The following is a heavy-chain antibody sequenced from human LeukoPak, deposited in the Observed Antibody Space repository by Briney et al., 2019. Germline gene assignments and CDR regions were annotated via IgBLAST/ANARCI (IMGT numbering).Heavy chain of an antibody. CDR1: GFTFSSYW. J-gene: IGHJ4*02. Sequence: GGSLRLSCAASGFTFSSYWMHWVRQAPGKGLMWFSRINSDGSTTDYADSVKGRFTISRDNAKNTLYLQVNSLRAEDTAVYYCACFGSGWYSDFWGQGTLVTVSS. CDR2: INSDGSTT. D-gene: IGHD6-25*01. V-gene: IGHV3-74*01. CDR3: ACFGSGWYSDF.